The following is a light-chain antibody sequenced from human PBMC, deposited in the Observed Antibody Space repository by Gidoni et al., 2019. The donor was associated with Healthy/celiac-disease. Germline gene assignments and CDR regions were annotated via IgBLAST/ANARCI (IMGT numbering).Light chain of an antibody. CDR2: DAS. Sequence: EFVLTQSPATLSLPPGESATLSCRASQSVSSYLAWYQQKPCQAPRLLIYDASNRATGIPARFSGSGSGTDFTLTISSLEPEDFAVYYCQQRSNWPWTFGQGTKVEIK. J-gene: IGKJ1*01. V-gene: IGKV3-11*01. CDR1: QSVSSY. CDR3: QQRSNWPWT.